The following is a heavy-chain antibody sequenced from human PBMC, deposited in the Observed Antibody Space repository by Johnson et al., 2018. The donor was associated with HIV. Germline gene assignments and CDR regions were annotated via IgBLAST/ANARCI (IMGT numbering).Heavy chain of an antibody. CDR2: IATAGDT. Sequence: VQLVEWGGGLVQPGGSLRLSSVASGFTFGRHDMHWVRQFTGKGLEWVSSIATAGDTYHPGSVKGRLSMSRDSASNSLYLQMNSLRAEDTAVYYCARGWRGITMIDAFDIWGLGTMVTVSS. D-gene: IGHD3-22*01. V-gene: IGHV3-13*01. J-gene: IGHJ3*02. CDR3: ARGWRGITMIDAFDI. CDR1: GFTFGRHD.